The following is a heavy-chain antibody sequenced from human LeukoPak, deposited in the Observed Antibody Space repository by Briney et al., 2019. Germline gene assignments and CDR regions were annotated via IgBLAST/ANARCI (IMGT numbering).Heavy chain of an antibody. D-gene: IGHD3-16*02. V-gene: IGHV3-30*04. CDR1: GFTLSNYA. J-gene: IGHJ6*03. Sequence: GGSLRLSCAASGFTLSNYAMHWVRQAPGKGLEWVAIITYDGSNKDYADVVKGRFTISRDNSKNTLYLQMNSLRAEDTAVYYCAKVVLGAYYYYYMDVWGKGTTVTISS. CDR2: ITYDGSNK. CDR3: AKVVLGAYYYYYMDV.